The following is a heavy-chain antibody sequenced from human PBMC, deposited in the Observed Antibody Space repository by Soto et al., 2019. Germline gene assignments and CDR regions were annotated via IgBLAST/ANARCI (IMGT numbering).Heavy chain of an antibody. Sequence: GWSLRLSCAASGVTFSNAWMSWVRQAPGKGLEWVGRIRSKTDGGTTDYAAPVKGRFTISRDDSKDTLYLQMNSLKTEDTAVYYCKWDLEASDPWGQGTLVTVSS. CDR2: IRSKTDGGTT. D-gene: IGHD1-26*01. CDR3: KWDLEASDP. J-gene: IGHJ5*02. CDR1: GVTFSNAW. V-gene: IGHV3-15*01.